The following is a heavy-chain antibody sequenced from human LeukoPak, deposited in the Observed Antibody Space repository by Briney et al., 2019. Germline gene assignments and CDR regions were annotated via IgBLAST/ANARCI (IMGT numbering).Heavy chain of an antibody. D-gene: IGHD2-15*01. CDR2: INTNTGNP. J-gene: IGHJ4*02. CDR3: ARDTYCSGGRCYSRVGY. Sequence: GASVKVSCKASGYTFTNYPMNWVRQAPGQGLEWMGWINTNTGNPTYAQGFTGRFVFSWDTSVNTAYLQINSLKPEDTAVYFCARDTYCSGGRCYSRVGYWGRGTVVTVSS. CDR1: GYTFTNYP. V-gene: IGHV7-4-1*02.